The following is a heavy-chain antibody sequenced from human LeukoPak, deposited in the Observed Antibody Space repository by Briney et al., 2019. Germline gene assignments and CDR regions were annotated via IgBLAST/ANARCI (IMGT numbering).Heavy chain of an antibody. CDR1: GGSISSYY. D-gene: IGHD1-26*01. CDR2: IYTSEST. J-gene: IGHJ4*02. Sequence: WETLSLTCTVSGGSISSYYWSWIRQPAGKGLEWIGRIYTSESTNYNPSHKRRVTMSVDTSKNQFSLKLSSVTAADTAVYYCAREGVAWELNYDSWGQRTLVTVSS. V-gene: IGHV4-4*07. CDR3: AREGVAWELNYDS.